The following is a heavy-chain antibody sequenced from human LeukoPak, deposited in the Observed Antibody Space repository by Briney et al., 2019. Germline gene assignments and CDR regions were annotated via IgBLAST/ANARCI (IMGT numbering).Heavy chain of an antibody. CDR2: IYSGGST. CDR1: GFTVSSNY. CDR3: ARYHYDFWSGYFDY. Sequence: GGSLRLSCAASGFTVSSNYMSWVRQAPGKGLEWVSVIYSGGSTYYADSVKGRFTISRDNSKNTLYLQMNSLRAEDTAVYYCARYHYDFWSGYFDYWGQGTLVTVSP. J-gene: IGHJ4*02. D-gene: IGHD3-3*01. V-gene: IGHV3-66*02.